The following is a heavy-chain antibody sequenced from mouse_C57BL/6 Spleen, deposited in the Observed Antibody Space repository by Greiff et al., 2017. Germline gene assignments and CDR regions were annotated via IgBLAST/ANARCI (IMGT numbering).Heavy chain of an antibody. CDR1: GFTFSSYA. J-gene: IGHJ4*01. CDR2: ISDGGSYT. D-gene: IGHD2-3*01. CDR3: ARDPGLLRDYYAMDY. Sequence: EVMLVESGGGLVKPGGSLKLSCAASGFTFSSYAMSWVRQTPEKRLEWVATISDGGSYTYYPDNVKGRFTISRDNDKNNLYLQMSHLKSEDTAMYYCARDPGLLRDYYAMDYWGQGTSVTVSS. V-gene: IGHV5-4*01.